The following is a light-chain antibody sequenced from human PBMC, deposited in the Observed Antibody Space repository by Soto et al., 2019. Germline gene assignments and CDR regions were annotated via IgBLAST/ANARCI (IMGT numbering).Light chain of an antibody. V-gene: IGKV3-11*01. J-gene: IGKJ1*01. CDR1: QSVSSS. CDR3: QQYNKWPLA. CDR2: DAS. Sequence: EIVMTQSPATLSLSPVERATLSCRASQSVSSSLAWYQQKPGQAPSLIIYDASNRATGIPARFSGSGSGKDFTLTISSLEHEDFAAYYCQQYNKWPLALGQGTKVDI.